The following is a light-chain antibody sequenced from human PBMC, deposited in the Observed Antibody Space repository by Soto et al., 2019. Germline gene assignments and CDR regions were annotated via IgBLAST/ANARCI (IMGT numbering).Light chain of an antibody. V-gene: IGKV3-11*01. CDR1: QSVGDY. Sequence: IVLTQSPATLSLSPGEKATLSCRASQSVGDYLAWYQQKPGQAPRLLIYNASNRATGIPARFSGSGSGTDFTLTISSLEPEDFAVYYCQQRSSWFTFGQGTKLEIK. CDR3: QQRSSWFT. CDR2: NAS. J-gene: IGKJ2*01.